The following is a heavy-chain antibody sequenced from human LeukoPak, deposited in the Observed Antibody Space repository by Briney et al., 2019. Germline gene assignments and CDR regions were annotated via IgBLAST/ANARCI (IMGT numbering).Heavy chain of an antibody. CDR2: MNPNSGNT. Sequence: ASVKVSCKASGYTFTSYGINWVRQATGEGLEWMGWMNPNSGNTGYAQKFQGRVTITRNTSICTAYMELSSLRSGDTAVYYCARGGDYYYMDVWGKGTTVTVSS. V-gene: IGHV1-8*03. CDR1: GYTFTSYG. CDR3: ARGGDYYYMDV. J-gene: IGHJ6*03.